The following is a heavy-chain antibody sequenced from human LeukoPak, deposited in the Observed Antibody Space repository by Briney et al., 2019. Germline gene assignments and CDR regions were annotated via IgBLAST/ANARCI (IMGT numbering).Heavy chain of an antibody. V-gene: IGHV4-30-2*01. CDR3: ARGRGYCSSTSCQQTPPHFDY. J-gene: IGHJ4*02. CDR1: GGSISSGGYS. D-gene: IGHD2-2*01. Sequence: PSQTLSLTCAVSGGSISSGGYSWSWIRQPPGKGLEWIGYIYHSGSTYYNPSLKSRVTISVDRSKNQFSLKLSSVTAADTAVYYCARGRGYCSSTSCQQTPPHFDYWGQGTLVTVSS. CDR2: IYHSGST.